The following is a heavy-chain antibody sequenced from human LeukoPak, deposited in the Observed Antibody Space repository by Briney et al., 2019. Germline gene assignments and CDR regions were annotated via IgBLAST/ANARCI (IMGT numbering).Heavy chain of an antibody. J-gene: IGHJ6*02. CDR1: GYTFTSHD. Sequence: ASVKVSCKASGYTFTSHDVNWVRHATGQGLEWMGWMNPNSGNTGFAQKFQGRLTMTRDTSISTAYMELSSLRSEDTAVYYCARGISGLPLGMDVWGQGTTVTVSS. V-gene: IGHV1-8*01. CDR2: MNPNSGNT. D-gene: IGHD6-19*01. CDR3: ARGISGLPLGMDV.